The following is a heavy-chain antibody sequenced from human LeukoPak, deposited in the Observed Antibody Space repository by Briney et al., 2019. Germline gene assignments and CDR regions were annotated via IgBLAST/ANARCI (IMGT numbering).Heavy chain of an antibody. CDR3: ARDSPDYGGKGFDY. V-gene: IGHV3-30*14. D-gene: IGHD4-23*01. CDR1: GFTFSSYA. J-gene: IGHJ4*02. CDR2: ISYDGSNK. Sequence: PGRSLRLSCAASGFTFSSYAMDWVRQAPGKGLEWVAVISYDGSNKYYADSVKGRFTISRDNSKNSLYLQMNSLRAEDTAIYYCARDSPDYGGKGFDYWGQGTLVTVSS.